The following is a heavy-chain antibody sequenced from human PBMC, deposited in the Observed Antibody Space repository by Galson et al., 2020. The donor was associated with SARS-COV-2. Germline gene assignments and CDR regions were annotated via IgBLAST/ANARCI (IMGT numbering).Heavy chain of an antibody. V-gene: IGHV4-38-2*02. Sequence: SETLSLTCSVSGYSITTGYYWGWIRQPPGKGLERIGRFFHGGSTYHNPSFRNRLTISVDTSKNQFSLKLSSVTAADTAVYYCATYSVVVVAPTPLRADYWGQGTLVTVSS. CDR3: ATYSVVVVAPTPLRADY. CDR2: FFHGGST. CDR1: GYSITTGYY. J-gene: IGHJ4*02. D-gene: IGHD2-15*01.